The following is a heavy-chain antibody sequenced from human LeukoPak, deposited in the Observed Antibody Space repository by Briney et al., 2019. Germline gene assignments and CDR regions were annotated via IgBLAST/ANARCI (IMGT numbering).Heavy chain of an antibody. J-gene: IGHJ4*02. CDR3: ATYDLWTTYYTFQY. CDR1: GFTFTRYW. Sequence: GGSLRLSCAASGFTFTRYWMSWVRQAPGKGLEWVSSISTTGSTTYYADSVRGRFTISRDNSQNTLSLQMDSLTAADTAVYSCATYDLWTTYYTFQYWGQGTLVSVSS. D-gene: IGHD3-3*01. CDR2: ISTTGSTT. V-gene: IGHV3-23*01.